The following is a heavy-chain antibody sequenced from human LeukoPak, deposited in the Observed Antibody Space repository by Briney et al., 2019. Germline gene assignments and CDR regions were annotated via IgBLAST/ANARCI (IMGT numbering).Heavy chain of an antibody. CDR3: ARDRGEALDC. V-gene: IGHV4-59*12. Sequence: PSETLSLTCTVSGGSISSYYWSWIRQPPGKGLEWIGYIFDSGSTKYNPSFKTRATISVDTSKKQFSLKLNSVTAADTAVYYCARDRGEALDCWGQG. CDR1: GGSISSYY. CDR2: IFDSGST. J-gene: IGHJ6*01. D-gene: IGHD3-16*01.